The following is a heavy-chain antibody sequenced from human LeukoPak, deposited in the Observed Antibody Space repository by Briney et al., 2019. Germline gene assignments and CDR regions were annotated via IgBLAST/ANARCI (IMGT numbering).Heavy chain of an antibody. CDR3: ARVYYYGSGSYESLFDY. CDR1: GFTVSSNY. D-gene: IGHD3-10*01. J-gene: IGHJ4*02. CDR2: IFSGGST. V-gene: IGHV3-66*01. Sequence: GGSLTLSCAASGFTVSSNYMSWVRQAPGKGLEWVSIIFSGGSTYYADSVKGRSTISRDNSENTLYLQMNSLRAEDTAVYYCARVYYYGSGSYESLFDYWGQGTLVTVSS.